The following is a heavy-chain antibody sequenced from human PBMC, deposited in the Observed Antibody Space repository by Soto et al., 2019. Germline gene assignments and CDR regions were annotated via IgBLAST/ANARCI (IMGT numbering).Heavy chain of an antibody. Sequence: PAETLSLTCAVYGGSFSGYYWSWIRQPPGKGLEWIGEINHSGSTNYNPSLKSRVTISADTSKNQFSLKLSSVTAADTAVYYCARSNYFGWGQGTLVTVSS. J-gene: IGHJ4*02. CDR2: INHSGST. D-gene: IGHD3-10*01. CDR1: GGSFSGYY. V-gene: IGHV4-34*01. CDR3: ARSNYFG.